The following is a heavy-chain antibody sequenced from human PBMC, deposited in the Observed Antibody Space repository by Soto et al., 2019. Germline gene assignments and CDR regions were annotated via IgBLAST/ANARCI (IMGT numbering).Heavy chain of an antibody. CDR1: GFTVSSNY. D-gene: IGHD1-26*01. V-gene: IGHV3-53*01. Sequence: GGSLRLSCAASGFTVSSNYMSWVRQAPGKGLEWVSVIYSGGSTYYADSVKGRFTISRDNSKNTLYLQMNSLRAEDTAVYYCATLFKDSVSSVGYYFDYWGQGTLVTVSS. J-gene: IGHJ4*02. CDR3: ATLFKDSVSSVGYYFDY. CDR2: IYSGGST.